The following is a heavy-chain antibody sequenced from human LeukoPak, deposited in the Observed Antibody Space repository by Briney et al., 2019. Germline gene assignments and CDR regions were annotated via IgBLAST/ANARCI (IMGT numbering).Heavy chain of an antibody. J-gene: IGHJ4*02. V-gene: IGHV4-39*01. Sequence: MTSETLSLTCTVSGGSISSSSYYWSWIRQSPEKGLEWIGEVNHSGYTNYNPSLKSRVTISVDTSKNQFSLKLSSVTAADTAVYYCARQLYGSDYWGQGTLVTVSS. CDR2: VNHSGYT. D-gene: IGHD4-17*01. CDR3: ARQLYGSDY. CDR1: GGSISSSSYY.